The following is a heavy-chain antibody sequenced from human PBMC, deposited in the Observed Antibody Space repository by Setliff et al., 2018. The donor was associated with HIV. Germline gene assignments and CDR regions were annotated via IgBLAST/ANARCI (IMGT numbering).Heavy chain of an antibody. D-gene: IGHD2-2*01. V-gene: IGHV1-2*06. Sequence: ASVKVSCKASGYTFTSYYMHWVRQAPGQGLEWMGRINPNSGGTNYAQKFQGRVTITRDTSISTTYMELSRPTSDDTAVYYCASDIAVIPAASQVGGFDIWGQGTMVTVSS. CDR3: ASDIAVIPAASQVGGFDI. J-gene: IGHJ3*02. CDR1: GYTFTSYY. CDR2: INPNSGGT.